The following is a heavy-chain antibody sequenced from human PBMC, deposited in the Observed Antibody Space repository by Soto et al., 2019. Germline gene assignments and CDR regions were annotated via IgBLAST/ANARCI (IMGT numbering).Heavy chain of an antibody. J-gene: IGHJ4*02. V-gene: IGHV2-26*01. CDR3: ARIDYTGSPLIDY. Sequence: QVALKESGPELVKPTETLTLTCSASGFSLTLGRMAVTWIRQPPGKALEWLAHILSTGETSYATSLKTRVTISKDISKSQVLLTMTNVDPVDTATYFCARIDYTGSPLIDYWGQGTLVTVSS. D-gene: IGHD1-26*01. CDR1: GFSLTLGRMA. CDR2: ILSTGET.